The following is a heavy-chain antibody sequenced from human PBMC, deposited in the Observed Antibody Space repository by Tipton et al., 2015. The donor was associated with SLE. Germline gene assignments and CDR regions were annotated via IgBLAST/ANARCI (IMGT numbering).Heavy chain of an antibody. D-gene: IGHD6-19*01. V-gene: IGHV4-4*02. CDR2: INHSGST. CDR3: ARGISSGWWNY. Sequence: TLSLTCAVSGASISGSNWWNWVRQPPGRGLEWIGEINHSGSTNYNPSLKSRVTISVDTSKNQFSLKLSSVTAADTAVYYCARGISSGWWNYWGQGNLVTVSS. J-gene: IGHJ4*02. CDR1: GASISGSNW.